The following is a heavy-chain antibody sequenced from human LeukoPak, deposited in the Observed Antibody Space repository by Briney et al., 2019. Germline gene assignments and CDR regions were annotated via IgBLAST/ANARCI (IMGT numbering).Heavy chain of an antibody. V-gene: IGHV3-9*01. J-gene: IGHJ3*02. Sequence: GGSLRLSCAASGFTFDDYAMHWVRQAPGKGLEWVSGISWNSGSIGYADSVKGRFTISRDNAKNSLYPQMNSLRAEDTALYYCAKASRDYYDSSGRLPDAFDIWGQGTMVTVSS. CDR1: GFTFDDYA. CDR3: AKASRDYYDSSGRLPDAFDI. D-gene: IGHD3-22*01. CDR2: ISWNSGSI.